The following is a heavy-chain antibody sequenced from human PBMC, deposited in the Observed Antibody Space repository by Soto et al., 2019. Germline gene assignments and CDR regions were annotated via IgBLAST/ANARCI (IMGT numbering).Heavy chain of an antibody. CDR1: GGSFSGYY. V-gene: IGHV4-34*01. D-gene: IGHD5-12*01. Sequence: SETLSLTCAVYGGSFSGYYWSWIRQPPGKGLEWIGEINHSGTTNYNPSLKSRVTISIDTSKNQFSLNLSSVTAADTAVFYCARGPHATITPYDYWGQGILVTVSS. J-gene: IGHJ4*02. CDR2: INHSGTT. CDR3: ARGPHATITPYDY.